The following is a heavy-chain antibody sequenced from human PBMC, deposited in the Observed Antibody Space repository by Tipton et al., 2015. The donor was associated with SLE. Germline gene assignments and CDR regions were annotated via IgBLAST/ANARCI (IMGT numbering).Heavy chain of an antibody. J-gene: IGHJ2*01. V-gene: IGHV4-59*01. D-gene: IGHD3-22*01. CDR3: ARDGGGYYDSSGYDYGWYFDL. Sequence: LSLTCSVSGGSMTGSYWSWIRQPPGKGLEWIGTIYYSGSTNYNPSLKSRVTISVDMSKNQFSLKLSSVTAADTAVYYCARDGGGYYDSSGYDYGWYFDLWGRGTLVTVSS. CDR2: IYYSGST. CDR1: GGSMTGSY.